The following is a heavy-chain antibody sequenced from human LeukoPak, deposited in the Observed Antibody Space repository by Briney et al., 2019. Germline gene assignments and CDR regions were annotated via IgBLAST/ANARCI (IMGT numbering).Heavy chain of an antibody. D-gene: IGHD3-22*01. J-gene: IGHJ4*02. CDR1: GFTFSSYG. CDR2: IWYDGSNK. CDR3: ARGTPAYYYESLGYFDY. V-gene: IGHV3-33*01. Sequence: GRSLRLSCAASGFTFSSYGMHWVRQAPGKGLEWVAVIWYDGSNKYYADSVKGRFTISRDNSKNTLYLQMNSLRAEDTAVYYCARGTPAYYYESLGYFDYWGQGTLVTVSS.